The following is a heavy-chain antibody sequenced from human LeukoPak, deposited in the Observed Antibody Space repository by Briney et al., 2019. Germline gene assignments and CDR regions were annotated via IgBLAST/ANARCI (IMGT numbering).Heavy chain of an antibody. Sequence: ASVKVSCKASGGTFSSYAISWVRQAPGQGLEWMGGIIPIFGTANYAQKFQGRVTITADTSASTAYMELSSLRSEDTAVYYCASLNSGYVKNWGQGTLVTVSS. V-gene: IGHV1-69*06. CDR1: GGTFSSYA. J-gene: IGHJ4*02. CDR2: IIPIFGTA. D-gene: IGHD5-12*01. CDR3: ASLNSGYVKN.